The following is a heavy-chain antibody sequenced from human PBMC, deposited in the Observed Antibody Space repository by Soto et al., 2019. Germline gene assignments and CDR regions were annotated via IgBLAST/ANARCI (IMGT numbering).Heavy chain of an antibody. CDR2: ISGSGGST. D-gene: IGHD6-13*01. J-gene: IGHJ4*02. V-gene: IGHV3-23*01. CDR3: AKQYTGSSSWLDY. Sequence: PGGSLRLYCAASGFTFSSNAMSWVRQAPGKGLEWVSVISGSGGSTYYADSVKGRFTISRDNSKNTLYLQLNSLRAEDTAVYYCAKQYTGSSSWLDYWGQGTLVTVSS. CDR1: GFTFSSNA.